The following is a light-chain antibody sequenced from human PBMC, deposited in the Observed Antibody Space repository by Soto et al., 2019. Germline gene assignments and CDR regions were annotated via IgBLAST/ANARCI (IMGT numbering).Light chain of an antibody. J-gene: IGKJ4*01. CDR1: QSVGNF. CDR3: QQRRNWPLT. V-gene: IGKV3-11*01. CDR2: NAS. Sequence: IVLAQSPAPLSLSPGERATLSCRASQSVGNFLAWYQHRHGQAPRLLILNASTTATGIPPRFSGSGSGTDFTLTISRLEPEDFAVYYCQQRRNWPLTFGGGTKVEIK.